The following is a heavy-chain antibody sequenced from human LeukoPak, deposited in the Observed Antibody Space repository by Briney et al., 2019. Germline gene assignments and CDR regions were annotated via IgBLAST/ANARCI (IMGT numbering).Heavy chain of an antibody. CDR2: IYTAGDT. CDR1: GFTFGSYA. Sequence: GGSLRLSSAASGFTFGSYAMSWVRRAPGKGLEWVSVIYTAGDTFYPDSVRGRFSISRDTSRNMVNLQMNSLRAEDTALYYCTSGQMFTSGGFDDWGRGTLVTVSS. V-gene: IGHV3-23*03. J-gene: IGHJ4*02. D-gene: IGHD6-19*01. CDR3: TSGQMFTSGGFDD.